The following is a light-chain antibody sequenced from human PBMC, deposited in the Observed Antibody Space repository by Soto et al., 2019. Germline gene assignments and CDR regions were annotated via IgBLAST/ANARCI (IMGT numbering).Light chain of an antibody. CDR1: QSISSW. V-gene: IGKV1-5*03. CDR2: KAS. J-gene: IGKJ4*01. CDR3: QEYNSGLT. Sequence: DIQMTQYPSTLPASVGDTVTITCRASQSISSWLAWYKQKPGKAPKVLIYKASTLKSGVPSRFSGSGSGTEFTLTISSLTPEDVATYYCQEYNSGLTFGGGTKVDIK.